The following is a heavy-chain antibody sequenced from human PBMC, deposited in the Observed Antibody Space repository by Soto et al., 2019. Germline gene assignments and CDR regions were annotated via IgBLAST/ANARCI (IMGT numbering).Heavy chain of an antibody. V-gene: IGHV1-69*04. J-gene: IGHJ4*02. CDR3: ARDRGYNWNDGRTDY. CDR2: IIPILGIA. D-gene: IGHD1-20*01. CDR1: GYTLTGYY. Sequence: SVKVSCKASGYTLTGYYMHWVRQAPGQGLEWMGRIIPILGIANYAQKFQGRVTITTDKSTSTAYMELSSLRSEDTAVYYCARDRGYNWNDGRTDYWGQGTLVTVSS.